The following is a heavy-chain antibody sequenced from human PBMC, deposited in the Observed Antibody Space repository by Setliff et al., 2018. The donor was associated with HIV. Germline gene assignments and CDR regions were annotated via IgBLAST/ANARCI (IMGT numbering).Heavy chain of an antibody. Sequence: SETLSLTCTVSGGSISSSSHYWGWIRQPPGKGLEWIGSTYSSGSTYYNPSLKSRVTISVDTSKNQFSLKLSSVTAADTAVYYCATYADRESNRFDPRGQGILVTVSS. CDR2: TYSSGST. CDR3: ATYADRESNRFDP. V-gene: IGHV4-39*01. CDR1: GGSISSSSHY. D-gene: IGHD3-10*01. J-gene: IGHJ5*02.